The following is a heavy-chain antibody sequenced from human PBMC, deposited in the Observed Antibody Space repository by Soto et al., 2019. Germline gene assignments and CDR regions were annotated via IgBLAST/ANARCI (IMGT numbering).Heavy chain of an antibody. V-gene: IGHV4-39*01. CDR2: IYYSGST. J-gene: IGHJ6*02. Sequence: PSETLSLTCTVSGGSISSSSYYWGWIRQPPGKGLEWIGSIYYSGSTYYNLSLKSRVTISVDTSKNQFSLKLSSVTAADTAVYYCARSKLLEWLDYYYGMEVWGQGTTVTVSS. CDR1: GGSISSSSYY. CDR3: ARSKLLEWLDYYYGMEV. D-gene: IGHD3-3*01.